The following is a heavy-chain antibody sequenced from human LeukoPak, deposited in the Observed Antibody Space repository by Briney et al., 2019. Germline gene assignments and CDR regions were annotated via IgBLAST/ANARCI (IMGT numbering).Heavy chain of an antibody. J-gene: IGHJ4*02. Sequence: IYPGDSDTRYSPSFQGQVTISADKSISTAYLQWSSLKASDTAMYYCARVHSSGWYYFDYWGQGTLVTVSS. CDR2: IYPGDSDT. CDR3: ARVHSSGWYYFDY. V-gene: IGHV5-51*01. D-gene: IGHD6-19*01.